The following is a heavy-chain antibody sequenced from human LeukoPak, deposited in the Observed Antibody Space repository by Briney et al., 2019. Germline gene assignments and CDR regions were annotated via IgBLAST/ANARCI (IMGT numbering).Heavy chain of an antibody. Sequence: GGSLRLSCAASGFTFSSYSMIWVRQAPGRGLEGVAHISSRSTTIYYADSVKGRFTISRDNAKNSLSLQMTSLRDVDTAVYYCARADGSGVYPDYWGQGTLVTVSS. CDR3: ARADGSGVYPDY. V-gene: IGHV3-48*02. CDR1: GFTFSSYS. D-gene: IGHD3-10*01. J-gene: IGHJ4*02. CDR2: ISSRSTTI.